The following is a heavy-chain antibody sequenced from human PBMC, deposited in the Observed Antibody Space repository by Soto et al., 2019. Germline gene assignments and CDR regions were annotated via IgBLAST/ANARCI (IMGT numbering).Heavy chain of an antibody. CDR3: ARDPAP. CDR1: GGSITRGGYY. CDR2: IYNSGTT. Sequence: QVQLQESGPGLVKPSETLSLTCTVSGGSITRGGYYWSWIRQHPGKGLEWIGYIYNSGTTYYNPSLKSRVTISVDTSKNQSSLKLTSVTAADTAVYSCARDPAPWGQGTLVTVSS. V-gene: IGHV4-31*03. J-gene: IGHJ5*02.